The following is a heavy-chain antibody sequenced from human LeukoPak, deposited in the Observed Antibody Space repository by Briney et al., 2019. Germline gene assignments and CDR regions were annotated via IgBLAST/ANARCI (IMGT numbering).Heavy chain of an antibody. D-gene: IGHD1-14*01. CDR1: GSIFISYY. CDR2: INCSGGSR. V-gene: IGHV1-46*01. Sequence: GASVKLPCNASGSIFISYYMHWMRQAPGQGHERVGIINCSGGSRRYAQKFQGRGTMTRVTTTSTVYMQLRSLRSDDTTAVYCAREGEPLVALDIWGQGTMVTVSS. J-gene: IGHJ3*02. CDR3: AREGEPLVALDI.